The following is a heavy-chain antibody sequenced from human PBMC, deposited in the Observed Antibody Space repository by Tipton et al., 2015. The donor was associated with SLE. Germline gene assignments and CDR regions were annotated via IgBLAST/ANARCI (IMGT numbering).Heavy chain of an antibody. D-gene: IGHD3-16*01. Sequence: DYYMSWIRQFPGKDLEWIGYIYYSGSTYYKPSLKSRISILIDTSKNQFSRNLDSVTAADTAVYYCARMGTNWGRWFDPWGQGALVTVSS. CDR1: DYY. CDR2: IYYSGST. CDR3: ARMGTNWGRWFDP. V-gene: IGHV4-30-4*08. J-gene: IGHJ5*02.